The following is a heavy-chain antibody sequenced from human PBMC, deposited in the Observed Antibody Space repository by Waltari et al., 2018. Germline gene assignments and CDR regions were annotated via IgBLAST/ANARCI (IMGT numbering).Heavy chain of an antibody. Sequence: QVQLQESGPGLVKPSETLSLTCTVSGGSISSYYWSWIRQPPGKGLEWIGYIYYSGSTNYNPSLKSRVTISVDTSKNQFSLKLSSVTAADTAVYYCARQKGGLGSWYFDLWGRGTLVTVSS. CDR1: GGSISSYY. D-gene: IGHD7-27*01. V-gene: IGHV4-59*01. CDR3: ARQKGGLGSWYFDL. CDR2: IYYSGST. J-gene: IGHJ2*01.